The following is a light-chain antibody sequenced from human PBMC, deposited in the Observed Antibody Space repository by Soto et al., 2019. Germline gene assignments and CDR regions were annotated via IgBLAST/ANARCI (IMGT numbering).Light chain of an antibody. J-gene: IGKJ1*01. CDR2: DAS. CDR3: QQYDSFSKT. V-gene: IGKV1-5*01. Sequence: DIQITQSPSTLSASVGDRVTITCRASQSIRSWLAWYQQKPGKAPQLLIYDASNLESGVPSRFSGSGSGTEFTLTISSLQPDDFATYYCQQYDSFSKTFGRGTKVEVK. CDR1: QSIRSW.